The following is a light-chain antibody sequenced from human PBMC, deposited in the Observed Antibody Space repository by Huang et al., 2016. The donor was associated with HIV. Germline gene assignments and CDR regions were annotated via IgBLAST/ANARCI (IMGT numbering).Light chain of an antibody. Sequence: EIVMTQSPATLSVSPGERATLSCRASQSVSSNLAWYRQKPGKAPRRLIYGASTRATGIPARCSGSGSGTEFTLTISSLQSEDFAVYYCQQYNNWPPLTFGQGTKLEIK. J-gene: IGKJ2*01. CDR3: QQYNNWPPLT. CDR2: GAS. CDR1: QSVSSN. V-gene: IGKV3-15*01.